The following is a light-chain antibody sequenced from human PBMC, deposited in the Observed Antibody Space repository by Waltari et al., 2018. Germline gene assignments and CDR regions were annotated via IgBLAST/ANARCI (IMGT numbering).Light chain of an antibody. J-gene: IGKJ1*01. CDR3: QKYNSAPRT. CDR2: AAY. V-gene: IGKV1-27*01. CDR1: QGISNY. Sequence: DIQMTQSPSSLSASVGDRVTITCRASQGISNYLAWYQQKPGKVPKLRIYAAYTLQSGVPSRCRGSGSGTDFTLTISSLQPEDVATYYCQKYNSAPRTFGQGTKVEIK.